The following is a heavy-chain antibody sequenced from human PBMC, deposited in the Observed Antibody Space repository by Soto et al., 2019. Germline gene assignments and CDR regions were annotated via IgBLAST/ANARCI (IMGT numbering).Heavy chain of an antibody. D-gene: IGHD6-13*01. CDR3: ARVGDGSSAWYFDF. CDR1: GYSFTNYW. Sequence: PGESLKISCEGSGYSFTNYWIGWVRPMPGKGLEWMGIIYRGDSDTRYSPAFQGQVTYSVDKSISTAYLQWNSLKTSDSAIYYCARVGDGSSAWYFDFWGQGTLVTVSS. V-gene: IGHV5-51*01. CDR2: IYRGDSDT. J-gene: IGHJ4*02.